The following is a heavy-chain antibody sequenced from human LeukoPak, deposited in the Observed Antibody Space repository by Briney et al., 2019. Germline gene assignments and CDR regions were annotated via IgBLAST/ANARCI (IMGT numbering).Heavy chain of an antibody. CDR3: AKDREYSYVYDAFDI. D-gene: IGHD3-16*01. CDR1: GFTFSIYA. J-gene: IGHJ3*02. V-gene: IGHV3-23*01. CDR2: MSGSGGST. Sequence: PGGSLRLSCAASGFTFSIYAMSWVRQAPGKGLEWVSGMSGSGGSTYYADSVEGRFTISRDNSKNTLYLQMNTLRAEDTAVYYCAKDREYSYVYDAFDIWGQGTLVTVSS.